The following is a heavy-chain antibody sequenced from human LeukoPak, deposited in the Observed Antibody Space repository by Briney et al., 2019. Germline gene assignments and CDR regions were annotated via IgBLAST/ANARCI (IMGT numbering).Heavy chain of an antibody. J-gene: IGHJ4*02. Sequence: RGSLRLSCAASQFTFSNYWMSWVRQAPGKGLERVAHTSQDGTSNYYVDSVKGRFTISRDNAENSLYLQMDSLRAEDTAVYYCATTVPGYPDDYFDYWGQGTLVTVSS. CDR2: TSQDGTSN. CDR1: QFTFSNYW. D-gene: IGHD6-19*01. CDR3: ATTVPGYPDDYFDY. V-gene: IGHV3-7*01.